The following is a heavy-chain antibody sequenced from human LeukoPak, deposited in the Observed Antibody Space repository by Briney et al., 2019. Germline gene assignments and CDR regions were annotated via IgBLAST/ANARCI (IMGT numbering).Heavy chain of an antibody. CDR2: IRYDGSNK. D-gene: IGHD6-19*01. J-gene: IGHJ4*02. Sequence: GRSLRLSCAASGFTFSSYGMHWVRQAPGKGLEWVAFIRYDGSNKYYADSVKGRFSISRDSSKNILYLQMNSLRAEDTAVYYCARDWWASSSGWYAPLDWGQGTLVTVSS. CDR3: ARDWWASSSGWYAPLD. V-gene: IGHV3-33*01. CDR1: GFTFSSYG.